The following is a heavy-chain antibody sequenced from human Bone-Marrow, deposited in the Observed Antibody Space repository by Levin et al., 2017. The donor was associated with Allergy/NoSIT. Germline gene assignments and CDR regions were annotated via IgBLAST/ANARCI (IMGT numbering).Heavy chain of an antibody. V-gene: IGHV4-61*02. J-gene: IGHJ6*03. CDR2: IYTSGST. Sequence: PSETLSLTCTVSGGSISSGNYYWSWIRQPAGARLEWIGRIYTSGSTNYNPSLKSRVTISLDTSKNQFSLKLTSVTAAATAVYYCARVGHVRESSGTSWYSFSYYYMDVWGKGNTVTVSS. CDR3: ARVGHVRESSGTSWYSFSYYYMDV. CDR1: GGSISSGNYY. D-gene: IGHD2-2*02.